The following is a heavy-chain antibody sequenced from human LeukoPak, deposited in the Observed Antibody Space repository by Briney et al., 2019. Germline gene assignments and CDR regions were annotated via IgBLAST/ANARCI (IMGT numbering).Heavy chain of an antibody. Sequence: GGSLRLSCAASGFIFSSCSFNWVRQAPGKGLEWVSSISASGGGTYYADSVKGRFTISRDTSKNTLYLQMNSLRAEDTAVYYCAPLAATTDYWGQGTLVTVSS. D-gene: IGHD5-12*01. J-gene: IGHJ4*02. CDR1: GFIFSSCS. CDR3: APLAATTDY. CDR2: ISASGGGT. V-gene: IGHV3-23*01.